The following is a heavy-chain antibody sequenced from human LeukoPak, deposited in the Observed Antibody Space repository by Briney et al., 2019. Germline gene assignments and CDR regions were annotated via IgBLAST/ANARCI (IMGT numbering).Heavy chain of an antibody. D-gene: IGHD5-18*01. V-gene: IGHV3-9*01. CDR2: ISWNSGSI. CDR3: ARERIQLWLAFDI. CDR1: GFTFDDYA. J-gene: IGHJ3*02. Sequence: GGSLRLSCAASGFTFDDYAMHWVRQAPGKGLEWVSGISWNSGSIGYADSVKGRFTISRDNAKNSLYLQMNSLRAEDTALYYCARERIQLWLAFDIWGQGTMVTVSS.